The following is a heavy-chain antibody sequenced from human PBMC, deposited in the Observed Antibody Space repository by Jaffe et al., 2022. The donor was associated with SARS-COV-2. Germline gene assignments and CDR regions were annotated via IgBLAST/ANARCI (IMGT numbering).Heavy chain of an antibody. J-gene: IGHJ4*02. V-gene: IGHV3-15*01. CDR3: TTEDWNSSWYFDH. D-gene: IGHD6-13*01. Sequence: EVQLVEFGGGLVQPGGSLRLSCATSGFTFSNAWMSWVRQAPGKGLEWVGRITRKIEGGTTDYAAPVKGRFTISRDDSKNILYLQMNSLKTDDTAVYYCTTEDWNSSWYFDHWGQGTLVTVSS. CDR1: GFTFSNAW. CDR2: ITRKIEGGTT.